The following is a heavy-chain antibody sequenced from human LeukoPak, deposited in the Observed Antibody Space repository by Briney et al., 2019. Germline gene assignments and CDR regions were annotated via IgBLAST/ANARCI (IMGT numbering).Heavy chain of an antibody. CDR2: VIPILDIT. CDR1: GGTFSSHA. J-gene: IGHJ1*01. Sequence: SVKVSCKASGGTFSSHAMNWVRQAPGQGLEWMGGVIPILDITDYAQKFQGRLTITADKSTGTGYMELSSLRSDDTAVYYCARARSSSYTEYFHHWGQGTLVTVSS. V-gene: IGHV1-69*10. CDR3: ARARSSSYTEYFHH. D-gene: IGHD2-2*02.